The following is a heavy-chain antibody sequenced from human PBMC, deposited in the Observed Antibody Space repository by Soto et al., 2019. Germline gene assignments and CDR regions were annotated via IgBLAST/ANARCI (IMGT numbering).Heavy chain of an antibody. CDR2: AYYRPQWYY. Sequence: SQTLSLTCVISGDSVSSNSAAWNWIRQSPSRGLEWLGRAYYRPQWYYDSAVSVRSRITVIPDTSKNQFSLQLNSVTPDDTAVYYCARGQWLWFGELTPSNWFDPWGQGTLVTVSS. J-gene: IGHJ5*02. CDR3: ARGQWLWFGELTPSNWFDP. D-gene: IGHD3-10*01. V-gene: IGHV6-1*01. CDR1: GDSVSSNSAA.